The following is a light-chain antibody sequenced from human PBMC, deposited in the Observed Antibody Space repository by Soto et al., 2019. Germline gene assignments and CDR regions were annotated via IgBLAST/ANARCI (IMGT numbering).Light chain of an antibody. CDR2: AAS. J-gene: IGKJ1*01. V-gene: IGKV1-39*01. Sequence: DIQMTQSPSSLSASVGDRVTITCRASQSINNFLTWYQQKRGEAPKLLISAASSLQSGVPSRFSGSGSGTDFTLTISSLQPEDFAVYYCQQYNNWPPWTFGQGTKVEIK. CDR3: QQYNNWPPWT. CDR1: QSINNF.